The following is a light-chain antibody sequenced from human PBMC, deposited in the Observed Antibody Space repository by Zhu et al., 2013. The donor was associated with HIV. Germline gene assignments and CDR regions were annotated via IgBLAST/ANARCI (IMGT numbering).Light chain of an antibody. CDR2: NDD. V-gene: IGLV1-44*01. CDR3: APWDDSLNVPWV. J-gene: IGLJ3*02. CDR1: TSNIGSHT. Sequence: QSVLTQSPSASETPGQRVSISCSGSTSNIGSHTLNWFQLFPGTAPKVLIYNDDQRPSGVPDRLSGSMSGTSASLAISGLQSEGEADFYGAPWDDSLNVPWVFGGGTKLTVL.